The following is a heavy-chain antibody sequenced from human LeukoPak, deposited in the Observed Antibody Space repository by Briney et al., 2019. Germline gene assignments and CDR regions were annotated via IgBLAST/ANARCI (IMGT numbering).Heavy chain of an antibody. J-gene: IGHJ4*02. Sequence: PGGSLRLSCAASGFTFNAFTMHWVRQAPGKGLEWISSFTTTSIYMYYADSVKGRFTISRDNAKNSLYLQMNSLRAEDTAVYYCARGVVYPTWSGPHWSDYWGQGTLVTVSS. V-gene: IGHV3-21*01. CDR1: GFTFNAFT. CDR3: ARGVVYPTWSGPHWSDY. D-gene: IGHD3-3*01. CDR2: FTTTSIYM.